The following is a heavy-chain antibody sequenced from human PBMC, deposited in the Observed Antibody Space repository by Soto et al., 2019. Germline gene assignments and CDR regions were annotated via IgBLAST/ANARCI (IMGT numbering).Heavy chain of an antibody. V-gene: IGHV3-23*01. D-gene: IGHD4-17*01. J-gene: IGHJ4*02. CDR3: AKPASMTIRDGFDH. CDR2: ISGSGSNP. CDR1: GFTFSSYA. Sequence: EVQVLESGGGLVQPGGSLRLSCAASGFTFSSYAMSWVRQAPGQGLEWVSAISGSGSNPFYADGVKGRFTISRDNSKNTLYLQMNSLRAEDTALYYCAKPASMTIRDGFDHWGQGTLVTVSS.